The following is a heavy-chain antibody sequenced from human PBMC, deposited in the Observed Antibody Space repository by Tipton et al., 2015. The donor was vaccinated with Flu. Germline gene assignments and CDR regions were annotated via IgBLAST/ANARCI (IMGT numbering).Heavy chain of an antibody. V-gene: IGHV4-38-2*01. D-gene: IGHD3-3*01. CDR3: ARVGLLTVFGILIPNHFDP. CDR2: MYHNGGT. CDR1: GFTLSLYA. J-gene: IGHJ5*02. Sequence: QLVQSGGGVVQPGRSLSLSCAASGFTLSLYAIHWIRQPPGKGLEWIGTMYHNGGTYFNPSLQSRVSMAVDTSKNQFSLKLKSVTAADTAVYYCARVGLLTVFGILIPNHFDPWGQGTLVTVSS.